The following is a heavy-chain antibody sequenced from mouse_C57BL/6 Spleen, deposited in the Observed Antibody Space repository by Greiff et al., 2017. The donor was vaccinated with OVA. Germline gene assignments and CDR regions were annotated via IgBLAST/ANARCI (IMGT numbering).Heavy chain of an antibody. CDR2: IYPGDGDT. V-gene: IGHV1-80*01. CDR3: ASGDYGSSSTSGFAY. Sequence: VQLQQSGAELVKPGASVKISCKASGYAFSSYWMNWVKQRPGKGLEWIGQIYPGDGDTNYNGKFKGKATLTADKSSSTAYMQLSSLTSEDSAVYVCASGDYGSSSTSGFAYWGQGTLVTVSA. J-gene: IGHJ3*01. CDR1: GYAFSSYW. D-gene: IGHD1-1*01.